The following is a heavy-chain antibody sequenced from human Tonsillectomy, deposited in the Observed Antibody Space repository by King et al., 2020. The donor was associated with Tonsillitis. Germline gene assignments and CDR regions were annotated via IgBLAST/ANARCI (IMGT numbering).Heavy chain of an antibody. V-gene: IGHV3-30*04. J-gene: IGHJ4*02. CDR2: ISYDGSNR. CDR3: ARDHHSSRPDY. Sequence: VQLVESGGGVVQPGRSLRLSCAASGFTFSTYAMHWVRQAPGKGLAWVAVISYDGSNRYYADSVKGRFTISRDNWKNTLYLHMNSLRPENTTVYYCARDHHSSRPDYWGQGTRVTAS. D-gene: IGHD4-11*01. CDR1: GFTFSTYA.